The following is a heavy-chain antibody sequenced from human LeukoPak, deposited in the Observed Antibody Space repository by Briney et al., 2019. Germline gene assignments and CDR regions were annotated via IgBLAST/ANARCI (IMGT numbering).Heavy chain of an antibody. CDR1: GGTFRSYT. CDR2: IIPILGIA. D-gene: IGHD2-15*01. Sequence: SVKVSCKASGGTFRSYTISWVRQAPGQGLEWMGRIIPILGIANYAQKFQGRVTITADKSTSTAYMELSSLRSEDTAVYYCARDRRCSGGNCYSEHYYYGMDVWGQGTTVTVSS. J-gene: IGHJ6*02. V-gene: IGHV1-69*04. CDR3: ARDRRCSGGNCYSEHYYYGMDV.